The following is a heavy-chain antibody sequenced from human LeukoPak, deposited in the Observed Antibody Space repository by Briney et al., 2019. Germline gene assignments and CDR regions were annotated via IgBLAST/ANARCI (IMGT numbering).Heavy chain of an antibody. CDR3: ARDPTMVRGPVEPGGFDY. V-gene: IGHV4-39*07. CDR2: IYYSGST. CDR1: GGSISSSSYY. Sequence: SSETLSLTCTVSGGSISSSSYYWGWIRQPPGKGLEWIGSIYYSGSTYYNPSLKSRVTISVDTSKNQFSLKLSSVTAADTAVYYCARDPTMVRGPVEPGGFDYWGQGTLVTVSS. D-gene: IGHD3-10*01. J-gene: IGHJ4*02.